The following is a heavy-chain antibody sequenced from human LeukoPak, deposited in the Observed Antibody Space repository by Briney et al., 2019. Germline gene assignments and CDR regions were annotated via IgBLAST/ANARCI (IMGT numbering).Heavy chain of an antibody. CDR2: ITGSGGNT. Sequence: GGSLRLSCVASGFTFSNYAMSWVRQAPGKGLEWVSAITGSGGNTYYADSVKGRFTISRDNAKNSLYLQMNSLRAEDTAVYYCARRGGLDSWGQGAQVTVSP. J-gene: IGHJ4*02. V-gene: IGHV3-23*01. CDR1: GFTFSNYA. CDR3: ARRGGLDS. D-gene: IGHD5-12*01.